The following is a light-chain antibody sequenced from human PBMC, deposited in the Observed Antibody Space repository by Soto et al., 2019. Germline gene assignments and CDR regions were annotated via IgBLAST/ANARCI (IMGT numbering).Light chain of an antibody. CDR1: SSNIGAGYD. J-gene: IGLJ2*01. Sequence: QAVVTQPPSVSGAPGQRVTISCTGSSSNIGAGYDVHWYQHLPGTAPKLLIYANTNRPSGVPDRFSGSKSGTSASLAITGLQAEDEADYYCHSYDNNLSVVVFGGGTKLTVL. V-gene: IGLV1-40*01. CDR3: HSYDNNLSVVV. CDR2: ANT.